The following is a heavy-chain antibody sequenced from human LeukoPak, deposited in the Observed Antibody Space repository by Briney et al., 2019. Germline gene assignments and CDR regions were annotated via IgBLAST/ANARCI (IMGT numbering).Heavy chain of an antibody. CDR2: ITWGGATT. CDR1: GFAFNEFT. CDR3: GKDLAGSYLIDY. V-gene: IGHV3-43*01. J-gene: IGHJ4*02. Sequence: GGSLRLSCVASGFAFNEFTMHWVRQAPGKGLEWVSLITWGGATTYYADSVKGRFTISRDNSKNSLYLQMNSLTTEDTALYYCGKDLAGSYLIDYWGQGTLVTVSS. D-gene: IGHD1-26*01.